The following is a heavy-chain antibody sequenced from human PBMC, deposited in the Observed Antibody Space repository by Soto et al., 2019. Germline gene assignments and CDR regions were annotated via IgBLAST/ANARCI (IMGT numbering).Heavy chain of an antibody. V-gene: IGHV1-69*01. J-gene: IGHJ6*02. Sequence: QVQLVQSGAEIKKPGSSVKVSCKASGGTFSSYAISWVRQAPGQGLEWMGGIIPNFGTPNYAQKFQGRVTITADESTSTAYMELSSLRSEDTAVYYCARVTKSYYSYYGMDVWGQGTTVTVSS. CDR1: GGTFSSYA. CDR3: ARVTKSYYSYYGMDV. CDR2: IIPNFGTP.